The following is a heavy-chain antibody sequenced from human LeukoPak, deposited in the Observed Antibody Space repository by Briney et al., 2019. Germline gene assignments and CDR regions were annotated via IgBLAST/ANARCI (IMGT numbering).Heavy chain of an antibody. CDR3: AKTGLLHYDGSGTTNNWFDP. V-gene: IGHV3-48*04. Sequence: GGSLRLSCAVSGFTFSSYSMNWVRQAPGKGLEWISYISGSGSTIYYADSVKGRFTISRDNAKNSLYLQIISLRAEDTAVYYCAKTGLLHYDGSGTTNNWFDPWGQGTLVTVSS. J-gene: IGHJ5*02. CDR2: ISGSGSTI. CDR1: GFTFSSYS. D-gene: IGHD3-10*01.